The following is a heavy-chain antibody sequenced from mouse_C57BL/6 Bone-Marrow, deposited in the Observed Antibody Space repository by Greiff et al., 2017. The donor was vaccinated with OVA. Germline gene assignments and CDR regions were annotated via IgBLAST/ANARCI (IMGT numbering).Heavy chain of an antibody. Sequence: VQLQQPGAELVKPGASVKLSCKASGYTFTSYWMQWVKQRPGQGLEWIGEIDPSDGYTNYNQKFKGKATLTVDTSSSTAYLQLSSLTSEGAAVYYCAREDGYYFDYWGQGTALTVSS. V-gene: IGHV1-50*01. D-gene: IGHD2-3*01. CDR3: AREDGYYFDY. J-gene: IGHJ2*01. CDR1: GYTFTSYW. CDR2: IDPSDGYT.